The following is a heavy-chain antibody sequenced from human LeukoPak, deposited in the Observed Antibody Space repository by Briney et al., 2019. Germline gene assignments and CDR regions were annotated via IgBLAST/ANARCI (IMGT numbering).Heavy chain of an antibody. V-gene: IGHV3-38-3*01. CDR2: ISGGST. Sequence: GGSLRLSCAASGFTVSSNEMSWVRQAPGKGLEWVSSISGGSTYYADSRKGRFTISRDNSKNTLHLQMNSLRAEDTAVYYCARVVDHDYGDYYLDYWGQGTLVTVSS. D-gene: IGHD4-17*01. J-gene: IGHJ4*02. CDR3: ARVVDHDYGDYYLDY. CDR1: GFTVSSNE.